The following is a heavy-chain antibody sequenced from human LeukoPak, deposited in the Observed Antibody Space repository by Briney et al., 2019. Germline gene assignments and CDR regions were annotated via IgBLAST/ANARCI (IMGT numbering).Heavy chain of an antibody. J-gene: IGHJ6*03. CDR1: GGSISSSNW. D-gene: IGHD1-26*01. V-gene: IGHV4-4*02. Sequence: PSETLSLTCAVSGGSISSSNWWSWVRQPPGKGLEWIGEIYHSGSTNYNPSLKSRVTISVDKSKNQFSLKLSSVTAADTAVYYCARDLGSYYGYYYYYMDVWGKGTTVTVSS. CDR2: IYHSGST. CDR3: ARDLGSYYGYYYYYMDV.